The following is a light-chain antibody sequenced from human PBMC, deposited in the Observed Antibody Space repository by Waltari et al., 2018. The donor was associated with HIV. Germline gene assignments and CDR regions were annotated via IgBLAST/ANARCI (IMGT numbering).Light chain of an antibody. CDR2: AAS. CDR1: QGISNY. J-gene: IGKJ1*01. CDR3: QKYNSAPRGLT. Sequence: DIQMTQSPSSLSASVGDRVTITCRASQGISNYLAWYQQKPGEVPKLLIYAASTLQSGVPSRFSGSGSGTDFTLTISSLQPEDVATYYCQKYNSAPRGLTFGQGTKVEIK. V-gene: IGKV1-27*01.